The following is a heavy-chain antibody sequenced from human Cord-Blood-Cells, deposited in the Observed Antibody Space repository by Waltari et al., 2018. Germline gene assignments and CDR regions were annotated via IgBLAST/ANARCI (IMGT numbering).Heavy chain of an antibody. CDR3: ARGLRGDRDIVATIDY. CDR2: INHSGST. CDR1: GGSFSGSY. D-gene: IGHD5-12*01. J-gene: IGHJ4*02. V-gene: IGHV4-34*01. Sequence: QVQLQQWGAGLLKPSETLSLTRAVYGGSFSGSYWSWIRQPPGKGLEWIGEINHSGSTNYNPSLKSRVTISVDTSKNQFSLKLSSVTAADTAVYYCARGLRGDRDIVATIDYWGQGTLVTVSS.